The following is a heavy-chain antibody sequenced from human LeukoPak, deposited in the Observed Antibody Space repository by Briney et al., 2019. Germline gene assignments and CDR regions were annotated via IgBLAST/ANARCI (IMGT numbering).Heavy chain of an antibody. CDR2: ISSSSSYI. CDR1: GFTFSSYS. CDR3: ARFRVEYSSSNWFDP. J-gene: IGHJ5*02. Sequence: GGSLRLSCAASGFTFSSYSMNWVRQAPGKGLEWVSSISSSSSYIYYADSAKGRFTISRDNAKNSLYLQMNSLRAEDTAVYYCARFRVEYSSSNWFDPWGQGTLVTVSS. V-gene: IGHV3-21*01. D-gene: IGHD6-6*01.